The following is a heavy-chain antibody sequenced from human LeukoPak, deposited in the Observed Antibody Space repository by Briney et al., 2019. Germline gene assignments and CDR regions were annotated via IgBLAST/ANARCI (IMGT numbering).Heavy chain of an antibody. V-gene: IGHV1-2*02. CDR1: GFTFTDEY. CDR2: INPYSGAI. J-gene: IGHJ4*02. Sequence: ASVKVSCKSSGFTFTDEYIHCVRQAPGQGLEWMGWINPYSGAINYAQKFQGRVTLTRDTSISTAYMELSRLTSGDTAVYYCARDPKSQLLLDYWGQGTLVTVSS. D-gene: IGHD2-2*01. CDR3: ARDPKSQLLLDY.